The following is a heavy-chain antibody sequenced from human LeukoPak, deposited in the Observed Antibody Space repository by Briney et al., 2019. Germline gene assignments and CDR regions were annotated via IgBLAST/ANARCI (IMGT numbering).Heavy chain of an antibody. J-gene: IGHJ4*02. CDR3: AKDGPYSSGWPREYYFDY. CDR1: GFTFSSYG. D-gene: IGHD6-19*01. CDR2: ISYDGSNK. Sequence: GGSLRLSCAASGFTFSSYGMHWVRQAPGKGLEWVAVISYDGSNKYYADSVKGRFTISRDNSKNTLYLQMNSLRAEDTAVYYCAKDGPYSSGWPREYYFDYWGQGTLVTVSS. V-gene: IGHV3-30*18.